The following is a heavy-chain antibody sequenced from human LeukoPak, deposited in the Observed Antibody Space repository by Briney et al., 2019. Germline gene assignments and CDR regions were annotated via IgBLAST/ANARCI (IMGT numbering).Heavy chain of an antibody. Sequence: ASVKVSCKASGYTFTSYYMHWVRQAPGQGLEWMGIINPSGGSTSYAQKFQGRVTMTRDMSTSTVYMELSSLRSEDTAVYYCARGLPSLEGIAVAGTDYWGQGTLVTVSS. CDR3: ARGLPSLEGIAVAGTDY. J-gene: IGHJ4*02. CDR2: INPSGGST. V-gene: IGHV1-46*01. CDR1: GYTFTSYY. D-gene: IGHD6-19*01.